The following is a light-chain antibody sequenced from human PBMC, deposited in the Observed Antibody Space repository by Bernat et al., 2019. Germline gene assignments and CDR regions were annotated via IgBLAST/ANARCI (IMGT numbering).Light chain of an antibody. CDR3: QQYHSYPWT. CDR2: KAS. V-gene: IGKV1-5*03. J-gene: IGKJ1*01. Sequence: DIQMTQSPSTLSASVGDRVTITCRASQSITNWLARYQQKPGKAPKVLIYKASSLESGVPSRFSGSGSGTEFTLTISSLQPDDFATYYCQQYHSYPWTFGQGTKVEIK. CDR1: QSITNW.